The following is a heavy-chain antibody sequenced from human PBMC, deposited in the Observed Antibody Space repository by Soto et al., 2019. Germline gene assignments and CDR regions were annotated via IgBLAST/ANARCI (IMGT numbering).Heavy chain of an antibody. Sequence: ASVKVSCKASGYTFTGYYMHWLRQAPGQGLEWMGWINPNSGGTNYAQKFQGWVTMTRDTSISTAYMELSRLRSDDTAVYYCARDGNDYYYDSSGYYTLGMDVWGQGTTVTVSS. CDR3: ARDGNDYYYDSSGYYTLGMDV. V-gene: IGHV1-2*04. CDR2: INPNSGGT. J-gene: IGHJ6*02. D-gene: IGHD3-22*01. CDR1: GYTFTGYY.